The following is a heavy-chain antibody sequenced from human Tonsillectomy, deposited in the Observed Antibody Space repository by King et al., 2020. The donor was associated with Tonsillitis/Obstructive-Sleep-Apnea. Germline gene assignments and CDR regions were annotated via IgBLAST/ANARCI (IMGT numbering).Heavy chain of an antibody. CDR3: ARLFYQLPHYYYYMDV. CDR2: IYYSGST. V-gene: IGHV4-39*01. CDR1: GGSISSSSYY. Sequence: QLQESGPGLVKPSETLSLTCTVSGGSISSSSYYWGWIRQPPGKGLEWIGSIYYSGSTNYNASLKSRVTISVDTSKNQFSLKLSSVTAADTAVYYCARLFYQLPHYYYYMDVWGKGTTVTVSS. J-gene: IGHJ6*03. D-gene: IGHD2-2*01.